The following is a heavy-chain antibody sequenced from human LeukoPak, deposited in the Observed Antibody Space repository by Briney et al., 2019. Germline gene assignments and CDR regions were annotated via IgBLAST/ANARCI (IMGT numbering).Heavy chain of an antibody. D-gene: IGHD5/OR15-5a*01. Sequence: GRSLRLSCAASGFTFSSYAMHWVRQAPGKGLEWVAVISYDGSNKYYADSVKGRFTISRDNSKNTLYLQMNSLRAEDTAVYYCARDRSQIYDFDHWGQGTLVTVSS. CDR2: ISYDGSNK. J-gene: IGHJ4*02. CDR1: GFTFSSYA. V-gene: IGHV3-30-3*01. CDR3: ARDRSQIYDFDH.